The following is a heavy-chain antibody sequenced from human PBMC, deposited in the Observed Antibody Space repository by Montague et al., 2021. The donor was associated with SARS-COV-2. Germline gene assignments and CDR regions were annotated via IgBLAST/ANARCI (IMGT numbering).Heavy chain of an antibody. CDR2: IYDGGAA. CDR1: GGSITGYY. D-gene: IGHD4-23*01. CDR3: ARDLPYGGPRGGYDF. V-gene: IGHV4-59*01. Sequence: SETLSLTCTVSGGSITGYYWSWLRRSPVKGLEWIAYIYDGGAANYNPSLRSRVTISTDTSKNQLSLKVNSVTAADTAVYYCARDLPYGGPRGGYDFWGQGTVVTVSS. J-gene: IGHJ3*01.